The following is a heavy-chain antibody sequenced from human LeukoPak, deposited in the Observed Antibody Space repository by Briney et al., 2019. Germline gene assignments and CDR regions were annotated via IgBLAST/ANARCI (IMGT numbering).Heavy chain of an antibody. V-gene: IGHV3-48*03. CDR3: ARFIAAPYYFDY. J-gene: IGHJ4*02. CDR2: ITSSGSTI. D-gene: IGHD6-13*01. Sequence: GGSLRLSCAASGFTFSSYEMNWVRQAPGKGLEWVSYITSSGSTIYYADPVKGRFTISRDNAKNSLYLQMNSLRAEDTAVYYCARFIAAPYYFDYWGRGTLVTVSS. CDR1: GFTFSSYE.